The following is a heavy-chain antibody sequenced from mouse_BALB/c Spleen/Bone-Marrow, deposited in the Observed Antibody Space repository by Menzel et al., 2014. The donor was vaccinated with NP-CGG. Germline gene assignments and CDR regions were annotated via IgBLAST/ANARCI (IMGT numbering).Heavy chain of an antibody. D-gene: IGHD2-1*01. CDR2: INSNGGST. V-gene: IGHV5-6-3*01. J-gene: IGHJ2*01. Sequence: DVMLVESGGGLVQPGGSLKLSCAASGFTFSSYGMSWVRQTPDKRLELVGSINSNGGSTYYPDSVKGRFTISRDNAKKTLSLQMSSLKSEDTAVYCCARGNYGNYVDYFDYWGQGTTLTVSS. CDR3: ARGNYGNYVDYFDY. CDR1: GFTFSSYG.